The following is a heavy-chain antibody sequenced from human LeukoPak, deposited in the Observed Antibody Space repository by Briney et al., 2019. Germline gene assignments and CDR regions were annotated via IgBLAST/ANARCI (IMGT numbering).Heavy chain of an antibody. D-gene: IGHD2-2*01. CDR2: IIPIFGTA. V-gene: IGHV1-69*13. CDR3: ARSPHQLLLDAFDI. Sequence: GASVKVSCKASGYTFTSYGISWVRQAPGQGLEWMGGIIPIFGTANYAQKFQGRVTITADESTSTAYMELSSLRSEDTAVYYCARSPHQLLLDAFDIWGQGTMVTVSS. CDR1: GYTFTSYG. J-gene: IGHJ3*02.